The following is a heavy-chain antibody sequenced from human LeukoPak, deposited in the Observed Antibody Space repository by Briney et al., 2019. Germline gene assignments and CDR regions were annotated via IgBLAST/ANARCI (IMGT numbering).Heavy chain of an antibody. V-gene: IGHV4-59*01. D-gene: IGHD6-13*01. Sequence: PSETLSLTCTVSGGSISSYYWSWIRQPPGKGLEWIGYIYYSGSTNYNPSLKSRVTISVDTSKNQFSLELSSVTAADTAVYYCASLGIAAAGTSYYFDYWGQGTLVTVSS. CDR3: ASLGIAAAGTSYYFDY. CDR1: GGSISSYY. CDR2: IYYSGST. J-gene: IGHJ4*02.